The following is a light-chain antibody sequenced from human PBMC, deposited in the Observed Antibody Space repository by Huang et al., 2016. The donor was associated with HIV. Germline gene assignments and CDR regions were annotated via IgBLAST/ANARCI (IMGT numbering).Light chain of an antibody. V-gene: IGKV4-1*01. J-gene: IGKJ2*01. CDR2: WAS. CDR3: QQYYSIPYT. Sequence: DIVMTQSPDSLAVSLGDRTTIKGKSSQSVLYNSGRKNDLAWYQQKPGQPPKLLIYWASTRESGVPDRFSGSGSGTDFTLTISSLQAEDVAVYYCQQYYSIPYTFGQGTTLEIK. CDR1: QSVLYNSGRKND.